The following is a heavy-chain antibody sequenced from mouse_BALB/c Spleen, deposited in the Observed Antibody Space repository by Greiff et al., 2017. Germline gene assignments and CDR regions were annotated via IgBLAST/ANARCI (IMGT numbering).Heavy chain of an antibody. V-gene: IGHV5-9*03. CDR2: ISSGGGNT. CDR1: GFTFSSYT. CDR3: ARLLRYYFDY. J-gene: IGHJ2*01. D-gene: IGHD1-1*01. Sequence: EVKLVESGGGLVKPGGSLKLSCAASGFTFSSYTMSWVRQTPEKRLEWVATISSGGGNTYYPDSVKGRFTISRDNAKNNLYLQMSSLRSEDTALYYCARLLRYYFDYWGQGTTLTVSS.